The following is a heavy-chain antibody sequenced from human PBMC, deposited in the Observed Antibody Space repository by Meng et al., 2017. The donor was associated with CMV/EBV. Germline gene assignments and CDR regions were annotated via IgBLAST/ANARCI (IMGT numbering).Heavy chain of an antibody. CDR3: ATVSVGLRFLEWLFAYGMAV. Sequence: ASVKVSCKVSGYTLTELSMHWVRQAPGKGLEWMGGFDPEDGETIYAQKFQGRVTMTEDTSTDTAYMELSSLRSEDTAVYYCATVSVGLRFLEWLFAYGMAVWGQGTTVTVSS. CDR1: GYTLTELS. D-gene: IGHD3-3*01. CDR2: FDPEDGET. J-gene: IGHJ6*02. V-gene: IGHV1-24*01.